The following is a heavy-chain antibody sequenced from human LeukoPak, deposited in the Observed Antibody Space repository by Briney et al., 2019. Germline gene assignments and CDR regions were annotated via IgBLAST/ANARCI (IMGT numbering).Heavy chain of an antibody. CDR1: GFTFDDYA. J-gene: IGHJ4*02. V-gene: IGHV3-43*02. Sequence: GGSLRLSCAASGFTFDDYAMHWVRQSPGKGLEWVSLISGDGGSTYYADSVKGRFTISRDNSKNSLYLQMNSLRTEDTALYYCAKTAGSGGDCYYDYWGQGTLVTVSS. D-gene: IGHD2-21*02. CDR2: ISGDGGST. CDR3: AKTAGSGGDCYYDY.